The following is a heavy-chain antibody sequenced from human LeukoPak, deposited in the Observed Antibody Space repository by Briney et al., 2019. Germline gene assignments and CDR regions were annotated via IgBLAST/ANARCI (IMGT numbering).Heavy chain of an antibody. CDR2: IRSDGSNK. D-gene: IGHD1/OR15-1a*01. CDR1: GLTFSTSG. Sequence: PGGSLRLSCAVSGLTFSTSGMHWVRQSPGKGLEWVAFIRSDGSNKYYADSVKGRFIISRDNSKNMVYLQMDSLRGEDTAVYYCARDKGNTCIDNWGQGTLITVSS. CDR3: ARDKGNTCIDN. J-gene: IGHJ4*02. V-gene: IGHV3-30*02.